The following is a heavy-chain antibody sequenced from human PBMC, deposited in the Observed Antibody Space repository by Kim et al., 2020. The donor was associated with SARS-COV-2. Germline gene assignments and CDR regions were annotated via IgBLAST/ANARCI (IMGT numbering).Heavy chain of an antibody. CDR3: ARVGENIVATDIDYYYYYGMDV. CDR1: GYTFTSYD. D-gene: IGHD5-12*01. V-gene: IGHV1-8*01. CDR2: MNPNSGNT. J-gene: IGHJ6*02. Sequence: ASVKVSCKASGYTFTSYDINWVRQATGQGLEWMGWMNPNSGNTGYAQKFQGRVTMTRNTSISTAYMELSSLRSEDTAVYYCARVGENIVATDIDYYYYYGMDVWGQENTVTVSS.